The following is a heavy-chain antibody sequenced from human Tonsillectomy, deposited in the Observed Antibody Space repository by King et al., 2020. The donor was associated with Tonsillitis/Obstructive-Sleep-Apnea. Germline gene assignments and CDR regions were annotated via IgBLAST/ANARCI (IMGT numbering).Heavy chain of an antibody. V-gene: IGHV2-5*02. CDR2: IYWDDDR. J-gene: IGHJ3*02. D-gene: IGHD7-27*01. CDR1: GFSLSTNGVG. CDR3: AHTRKLGMRVPEAFDI. Sequence: TLKESGPTLVKPTQTLTLTCSLSGFSLSTNGVGVGWIRQPPGQALEWLALIYWDDDRRYSPSLKSRLTITEDTPKNQVVLTLTNMDPVDTATYYCAHTRKLGMRVPEAFDIWGQGTMVTVSS.